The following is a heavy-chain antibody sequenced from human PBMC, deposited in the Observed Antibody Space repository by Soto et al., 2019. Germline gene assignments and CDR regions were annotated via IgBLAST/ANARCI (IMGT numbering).Heavy chain of an antibody. CDR2: IYNSGST. D-gene: IGHD3-10*01. Sequence: SETLSLTCAVSGGSISSGAYSWTWIRQPPGKCLEWIGYIYNSGSTYYNPSLKSRVTISVDRSKNQFSLKLSSVTAADTAVYYCSRERRLITAYVDYWGQGTMVIVSS. V-gene: IGHV4-30-2*01. CDR3: SRERRLITAYVDY. CDR1: GGSISSGAYS. J-gene: IGHJ4*02.